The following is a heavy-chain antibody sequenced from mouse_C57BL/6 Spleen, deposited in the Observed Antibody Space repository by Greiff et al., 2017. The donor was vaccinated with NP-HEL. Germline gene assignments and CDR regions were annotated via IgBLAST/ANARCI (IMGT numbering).Heavy chain of an antibody. V-gene: IGHV1-39*01. Sequence: VQLKQSGPELVKPGASVKISCKASGYSFTDYNMNWVKQSHGKSLEWIGVINPNYGTTSYNQKFKGKATLTVDQSSSTAYMQLNSLTSEDSAVYYCARREGLGYYAMDYWGQGTSVTVSS. CDR3: ARREGLGYYAMDY. CDR1: GYSFTDYN. CDR2: INPNYGTT. J-gene: IGHJ4*01. D-gene: IGHD3-3*01.